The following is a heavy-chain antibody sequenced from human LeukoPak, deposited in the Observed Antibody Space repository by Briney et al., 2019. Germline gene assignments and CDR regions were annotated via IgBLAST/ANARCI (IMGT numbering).Heavy chain of an antibody. CDR3: ARELKVVVVPAAIPGY. J-gene: IGHJ4*02. CDR2: INPNSGGT. Sequence: GASVNVSFTSSVYTFTGYYMHWVRQAPGQGLERMGWINPNSGGTNYAQKFQGRVTMTRDTSISTAYMELSRLRSDDTAVYYCARELKVVVVPAAIPGYWGQGTLVTVSA. D-gene: IGHD2-2*01. CDR1: VYTFTGYY. V-gene: IGHV1-2*02.